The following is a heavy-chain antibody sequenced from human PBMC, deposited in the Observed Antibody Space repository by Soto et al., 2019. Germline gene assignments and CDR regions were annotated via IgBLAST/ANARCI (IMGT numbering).Heavy chain of an antibody. CDR2: IIPIFGTA. V-gene: IGHV1-69*06. J-gene: IGHJ5*02. D-gene: IGHD3-22*01. Sequence: ASVKVSCKASGGTSSSYAISWVRQAPGQGLEWMGGIIPIFGTANYAQKFQGRVTITAHKPTSTAYMELSSLRSEDTAVYYCARGVDYFDSSGYPTWGQGTLVTVSS. CDR3: ARGVDYFDSSGYPT. CDR1: GGTSSSYA.